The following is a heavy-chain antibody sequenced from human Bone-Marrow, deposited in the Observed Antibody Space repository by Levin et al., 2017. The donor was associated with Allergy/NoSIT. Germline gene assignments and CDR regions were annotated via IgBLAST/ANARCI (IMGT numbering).Heavy chain of an antibody. V-gene: IGHV3-23*01. CDR3: AKDHPSSGWPACEF. J-gene: IGHJ4*02. CDR1: GFSVETFA. Sequence: GESLKISCAVSGFSVETFAMSWVRQTPGKGLEWLSAITNNNGKTYYADSVKGRFTVSRDNSENTVFLQMNSLRVDDTAVYYCAKDHPSSGWPACEFWGQGALVTVSS. D-gene: IGHD6-25*01. CDR2: ITNNNGKT.